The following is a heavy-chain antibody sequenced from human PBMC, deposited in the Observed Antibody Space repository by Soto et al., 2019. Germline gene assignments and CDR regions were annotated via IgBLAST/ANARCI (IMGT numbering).Heavy chain of an antibody. V-gene: IGHV4-4*07. D-gene: IGHD6-19*01. CDR3: ARDTSSGWYARPHASDS. Sequence: PSETLSLTCTVSGGSISRYYWSWIRQPAGKGLEWIGRIYTSGSTNYNPSLKSRVTMSVDTSKNQFSLKLSSVTAADTAVYYCARDTSSGWYARPHASDSGGQGTMLTASS. CDR2: IYTSGST. CDR1: GGSISRYY. J-gene: IGHJ3*02.